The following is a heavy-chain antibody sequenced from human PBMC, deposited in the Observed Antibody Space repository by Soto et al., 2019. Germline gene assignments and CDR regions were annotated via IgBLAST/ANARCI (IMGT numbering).Heavy chain of an antibody. D-gene: IGHD3-3*01. CDR1: GGTFSSYT. Sequence: SVKVSCKASGGTFSSYTISWVRQAPGQGLEWMGRIIPILGIANYAQKFQGRVTITADKSTSTAYMELSSLRSEDTAVYYCARAGRSTIFGVVIKAYYYMDVWGKGTTVTVSS. CDR3: ARAGRSTIFGVVIKAYYYMDV. CDR2: IIPILGIA. J-gene: IGHJ6*03. V-gene: IGHV1-69*02.